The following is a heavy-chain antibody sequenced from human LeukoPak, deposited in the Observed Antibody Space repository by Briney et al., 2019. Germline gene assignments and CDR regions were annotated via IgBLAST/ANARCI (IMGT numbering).Heavy chain of an antibody. Sequence: SVKVSCKASGYTFTSYDINWVRQAPGQGLEWMGGIIPIFGTANYAQKFQGRVTITADESTSTAYMELSSLRSEDTAVYYCARPYCSSTSCYGAGDYYYYYMDVWGKGTTVTVSS. J-gene: IGHJ6*03. CDR2: IIPIFGTA. V-gene: IGHV1-69*13. D-gene: IGHD2-2*01. CDR3: ARPYCSSTSCYGAGDYYYYYMDV. CDR1: GYTFTSYD.